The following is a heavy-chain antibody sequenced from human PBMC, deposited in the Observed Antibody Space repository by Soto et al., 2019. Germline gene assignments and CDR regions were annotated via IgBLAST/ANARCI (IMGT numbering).Heavy chain of an antibody. CDR3: AIVPLFDTWYFDY. CDR1: GFSVNTHV. Sequence: QVQLVESGGGVVQPGRSLRLSCAASGFSVNTHVIHWIRQAPGKGLQWVAVLWYDGSREYYAVSVKGLFTISRDNSKNMMYLQMDNLRVVDTAVYYCAIVPLFDTWYFDYFGQGTLATVSS. V-gene: IGHV3-33*01. J-gene: IGHJ4*02. CDR2: LWYDGSRE. D-gene: IGHD6-13*01.